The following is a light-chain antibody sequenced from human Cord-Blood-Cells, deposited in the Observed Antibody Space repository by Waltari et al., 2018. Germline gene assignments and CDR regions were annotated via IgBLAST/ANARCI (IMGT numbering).Light chain of an antibody. CDR2: DVS. J-gene: IGLJ1*01. CDR1: SSDVGGYNY. CDR3: SSYTSSSTLV. V-gene: IGLV2-14*03. Sequence: QSALTQPASVSGSPGQSITISCTGTSSDVGGYNYASWYQQNPGKAPKLMIYDVSNRPSGVSNRFSGSKSGNTASLTISGLQAEDEADYYCSSYTSSSTLVFGTGTKVTVL.